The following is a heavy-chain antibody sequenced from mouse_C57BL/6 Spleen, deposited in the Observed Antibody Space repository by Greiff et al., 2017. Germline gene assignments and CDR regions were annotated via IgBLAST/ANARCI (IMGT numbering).Heavy chain of an antibody. CDR3: ARSGYTSYYFDY. V-gene: IGHV1-69*01. CDR2: IDPSDSYT. Sequence: QVQLQQPGAELVMPGASVKLSCKASGYTFTSYWMHWVKQRPGQGLEWIGEIDPSDSYTNYNQKFKGKSTLTVDKSSSTAYMQLSSLTSEDSAVYYCARSGYTSYYFDYWGQGTTLTVSS. CDR1: GYTFTSYW. J-gene: IGHJ2*01. D-gene: IGHD3-2*02.